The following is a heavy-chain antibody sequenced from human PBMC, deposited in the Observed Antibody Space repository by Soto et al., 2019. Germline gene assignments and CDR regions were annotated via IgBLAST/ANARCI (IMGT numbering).Heavy chain of an antibody. D-gene: IGHD3-22*01. CDR1: GFTFSGSA. V-gene: IGHV3-73*01. Sequence: GGSLRLSCAASGFTFSGSAVHWVRQASGKGLEWVGRIRSKTNNYATAYAASVKGRFTISRDDSKNTASPQMNSLKTEDTAVYYCTTDPRNYYDSSGSANWFDPWGQGTLVTVSS. CDR2: IRSKTNNYAT. J-gene: IGHJ5*02. CDR3: TTDPRNYYDSSGSANWFDP.